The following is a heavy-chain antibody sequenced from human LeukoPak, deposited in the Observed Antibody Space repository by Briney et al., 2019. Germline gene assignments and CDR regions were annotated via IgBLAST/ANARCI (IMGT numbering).Heavy chain of an antibody. Sequence: PGRSLRLSCAASGFTFSSYAMHWVRQAPGKGLEWVAVISYDGSNKYYVDSVKGRFTISRDNAKNSLYLQMNSLRAEDTAVYYCARATSLRFLEWLTPYYFDYWGQGTLVTVSS. CDR2: ISYDGSNK. D-gene: IGHD3-3*01. V-gene: IGHV3-30-3*01. CDR1: GFTFSSYA. CDR3: ARATSLRFLEWLTPYYFDY. J-gene: IGHJ4*02.